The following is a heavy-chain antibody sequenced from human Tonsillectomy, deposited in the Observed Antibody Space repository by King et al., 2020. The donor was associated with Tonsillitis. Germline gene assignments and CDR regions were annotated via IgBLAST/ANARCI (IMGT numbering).Heavy chain of an antibody. CDR1: GFTFSSYS. D-gene: IGHD1-7*01. CDR3: ARLFELELHVDY. Sequence: VQLVESGGGLVKPGGSLRLSCAASGFTFSSYSMNWVRQAPGKGLEWVSSISSSSSYIYYADSVKGRFTISRDNAKNSLYLQMNSLRAEDTAVYYCARLFELELHVDYWGQGTLVTVSS. CDR2: ISSSSSYI. J-gene: IGHJ4*02. V-gene: IGHV3-21*01.